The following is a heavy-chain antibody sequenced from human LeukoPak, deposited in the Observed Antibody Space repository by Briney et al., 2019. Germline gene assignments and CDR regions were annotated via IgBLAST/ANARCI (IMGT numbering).Heavy chain of an antibody. V-gene: IGHV4-4*07. J-gene: IGHJ3*02. CDR1: GASISSYF. D-gene: IGHD3-3*01. CDR2: IYTSGRT. Sequence: SETLSLTCTVSGASISSYFWTWIRQPAGKGLEWIGRIYTSGRTDYNPSLKSRVTMSLDASRNQFSLKLSSATAANTAVYYCARDRGGVVRWAFDIWGQGTMVTVSS. CDR3: ARDRGGVVRWAFDI.